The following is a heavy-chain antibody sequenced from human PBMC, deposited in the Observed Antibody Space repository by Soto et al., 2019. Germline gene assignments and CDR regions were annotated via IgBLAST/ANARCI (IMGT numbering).Heavy chain of an antibody. J-gene: IGHJ6*01. Sequence: SVKVSWKASRVTFSSCARSWVRQAPGQGLEWMGGIIPIFGTANYAQKFQGRVTITADESTSTAYMELSSLRSEDTAVYYCAREVSSASQHYYYGMDVWGQGTTVTVSS. D-gene: IGHD6-6*01. CDR2: IIPIFGTA. CDR3: AREVSSASQHYYYGMDV. V-gene: IGHV1-69*13. CDR1: RVTFSSCA.